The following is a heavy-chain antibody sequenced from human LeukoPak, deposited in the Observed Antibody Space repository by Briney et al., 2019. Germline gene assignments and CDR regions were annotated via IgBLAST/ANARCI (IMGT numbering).Heavy chain of an antibody. D-gene: IGHD2-2*01. CDR3: ARQLGYCSSTSCEDYYYYGMDV. V-gene: IGHV3-21*01. J-gene: IGHJ6*02. CDR1: GFXFSSYS. CDR2: ISSSSSYI. Sequence: GGSLRLSCAASGFXFSSYSMNWVRQAPGKGLEWVSSISSSSSYIYYADSVKGRFTISRDNAKNSLYLQMNSLRAEDTAVYYCARQLGYCSSTSCEDYYYYGMDVWGQGTTVTVSS.